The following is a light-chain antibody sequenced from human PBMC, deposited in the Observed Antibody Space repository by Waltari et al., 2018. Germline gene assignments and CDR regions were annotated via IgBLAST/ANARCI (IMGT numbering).Light chain of an antibody. Sequence: QAALTQPPSMSGSPGQSVTISCTGTSSDIGGYNRVSWYQQNPGKVPKLIIYEVSQRPSGVLDRFSGSKSGNTASLTISGLQAEDEADYYCSSNEGSKTYIFGGGTRLTVL. CDR2: EVS. J-gene: IGLJ2*01. CDR3: SSNEGSKTYI. CDR1: SSDIGGYNR. V-gene: IGLV2-8*01.